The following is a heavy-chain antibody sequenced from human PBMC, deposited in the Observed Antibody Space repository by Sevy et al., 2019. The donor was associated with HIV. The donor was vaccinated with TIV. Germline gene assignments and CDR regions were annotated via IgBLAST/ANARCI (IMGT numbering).Heavy chain of an antibody. CDR1: GFTFSSYG. CDR3: ANSYYYDSSGYYFLLDYGMDV. D-gene: IGHD3-22*01. CDR2: IRYDGSNK. Sequence: GGSLRLSCAASGFTFSSYGMHWVRQAPGKGLEWVAFIRYDGSNKYYADSVKGRFTISRDNSKNTLYLQMNSLRAEDMAVYYCANSYYYDSSGYYFLLDYGMDVWGQGTTVTVSS. V-gene: IGHV3-30*02. J-gene: IGHJ6*02.